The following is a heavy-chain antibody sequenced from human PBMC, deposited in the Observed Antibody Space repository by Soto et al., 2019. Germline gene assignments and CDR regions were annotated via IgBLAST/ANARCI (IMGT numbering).Heavy chain of an antibody. J-gene: IGHJ6*02. CDR2: IIPISGTA. CDR1: GGTFSSYA. Sequence: QVQLVQSGAEVKKPGSSVKVSCKASGGTFSSYAISWVRQAPGQGLEWMGGIIPISGTANYAQKFQGRVTITADESTSTAYMELSSPRSEVTAVYYCAISHGSSTSLEIYYYYYYGMDVWGQGTTVTVSS. D-gene: IGHD2-2*01. CDR3: AISHGSSTSLEIYYYYYYGMDV. V-gene: IGHV1-69*01.